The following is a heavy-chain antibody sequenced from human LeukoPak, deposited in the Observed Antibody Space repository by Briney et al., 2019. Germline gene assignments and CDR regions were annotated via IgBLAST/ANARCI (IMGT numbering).Heavy chain of an antibody. CDR2: IYTSGST. J-gene: IGHJ6*02. V-gene: IGHV4-4*07. CDR1: GGSISSYY. D-gene: IGHD3-22*01. CDR3: ATSTYYYDSSGYYYYYYYYGMDV. Sequence: SETLSLTCTVSGGSISSYYWSWIRQPAGKGLEWIGRIYTSGSTNYNPSLKSRVTISVDTSKNQFSLKLSSVTAADTAVYYCATSTYYYDSSGYYYYYYYYGMDVWGQGTTVTVSS.